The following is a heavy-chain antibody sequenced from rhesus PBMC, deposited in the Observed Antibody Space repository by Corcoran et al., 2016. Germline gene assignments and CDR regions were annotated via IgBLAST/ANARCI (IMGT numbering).Heavy chain of an antibody. CDR1: GGSISGDYD. V-gene: IGHV4-76*01. CDR2: IYGGSETT. J-gene: IGHJ4*01. D-gene: IGHD7-45*01. Sequence: QVQLQESGPGLVKPSETLSLTCGVSGGSISGDYDWGWIRQAPGKGLEWIGQIYGGSETTPSNPSLPKRVTISNNTSWNQFSLNLTSVTAAGTAIFCCASRRPNAPFDYWGQGVLVTVSS. CDR3: ASRRPNAPFDY.